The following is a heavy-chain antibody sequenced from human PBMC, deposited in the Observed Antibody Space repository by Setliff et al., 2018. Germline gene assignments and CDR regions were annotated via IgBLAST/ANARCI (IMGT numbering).Heavy chain of an antibody. J-gene: IGHJ6*03. D-gene: IGHD6-6*01. CDR2: INPGGGST. CDR1: GYTFTNHY. CDR3: ARDREQLVPTTRVFLSYFMDV. Sequence: ASEKVSCKASGYTFTNHYMHWVRQAPGQGLEWMGMINPGGGSTTYAQKFQGRVTMIRDTSTSTVYMELSSLRSEDTAVFYCARDREQLVPTTRVFLSYFMDVWGKGTTVTVSS. V-gene: IGHV1-46*01.